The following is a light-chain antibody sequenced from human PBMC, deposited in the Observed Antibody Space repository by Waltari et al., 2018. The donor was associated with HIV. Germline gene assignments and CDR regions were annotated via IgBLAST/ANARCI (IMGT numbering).Light chain of an antibody. V-gene: IGKV2-28*01. CDR3: MQALQTWT. CDR2: LGS. CDR1: QSLLHSNGYNY. J-gene: IGKJ1*01. Sequence: DIVMTQSPLSLPVTPGEPASISCRSSQSLLHSNGYNYLDWYLQKPGQSPQLRIYLGSTRASGVPDRFSGSVSGTDFTLKISRVEAEDVGVYYCMQALQTWTFGQGTKVEIK.